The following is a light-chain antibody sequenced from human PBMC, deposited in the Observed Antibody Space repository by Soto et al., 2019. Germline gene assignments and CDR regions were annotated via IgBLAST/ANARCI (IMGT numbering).Light chain of an antibody. CDR2: DAS. CDR3: QQCDKLPLT. CDR1: QDITNY. Sequence: DIQMTQSPSSLSASVGDRVTITCQASQDITNYLNWYQQKPGKAPKLLIYDASNLETGVPSRFSGSGSGTGFTFTINNLQPEDIATYYCQQCDKLPLTFGGGTKVDIK. V-gene: IGKV1-33*01. J-gene: IGKJ4*01.